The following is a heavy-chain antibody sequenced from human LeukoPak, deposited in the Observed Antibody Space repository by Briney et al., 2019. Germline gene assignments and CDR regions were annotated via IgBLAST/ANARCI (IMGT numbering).Heavy chain of an antibody. Sequence: PSETLSLTCAVSGGSISSGGYSWNWIRQPPGKGLEWIEYIYHSGSTYYNPSLKSRVTISVDRSKNQFSLKLSSVTAADTAVYYCASGGYSYGFDYWGQGTLVTVSS. CDR2: IYHSGST. CDR1: GGSISSGGYS. J-gene: IGHJ4*02. V-gene: IGHV4-30-2*01. D-gene: IGHD5-18*01. CDR3: ASGGYSYGFDY.